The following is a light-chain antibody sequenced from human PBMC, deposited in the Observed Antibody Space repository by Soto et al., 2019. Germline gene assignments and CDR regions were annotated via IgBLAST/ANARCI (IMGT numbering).Light chain of an antibody. Sequence: VMTQSPATLSLSPGERATPSCRASQSVSSKLVWYQQKPGQAPRFLIYGASSRATGIPDRFSGSGSGTDFTLTISRLEPEDFAVYYCQQHGSSPQTFGQGTKVDIK. J-gene: IGKJ1*01. CDR1: QSVSSK. V-gene: IGKV3-20*01. CDR2: GAS. CDR3: QQHGSSPQT.